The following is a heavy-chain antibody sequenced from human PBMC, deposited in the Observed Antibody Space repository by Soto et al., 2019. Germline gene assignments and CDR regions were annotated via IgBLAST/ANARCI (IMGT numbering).Heavy chain of an antibody. CDR3: ARHPGPRTSENWFDP. Sequence: QVHLVQSGVEVKTPGASVKVSCQASGYTFFTYDISWVRQAPGQGLKWMGCISTYSGDTKYAQKFQGRVTMTTVTSTTTAYLELRSLRSDDTAVYYCARHPGPRTSENWFDPWGQGTLVPVSS. V-gene: IGHV1-18*01. CDR1: GYTFFTYD. CDR2: ISTYSGDT. J-gene: IGHJ5*02.